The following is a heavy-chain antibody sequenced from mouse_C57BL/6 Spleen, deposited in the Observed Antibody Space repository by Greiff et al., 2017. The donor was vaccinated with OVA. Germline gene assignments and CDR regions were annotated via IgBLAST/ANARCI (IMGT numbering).Heavy chain of an antibody. CDR1: GFNINDSY. Sequence: VQLQQSGAELVKPGASVKLSCTASGFNINDSYMHWVQQRPEQGLEWIGRIDPEDGETKSAPKFQGKATITADTSSNTAYLQLSSLTSEDTAVYYCARGGQLRLPLYYLDYWGQGTTLTVSS. J-gene: IGHJ2*01. V-gene: IGHV14-2*01. CDR3: ARGGQLRLPLYYLDY. CDR2: IDPEDGET. D-gene: IGHD3-2*02.